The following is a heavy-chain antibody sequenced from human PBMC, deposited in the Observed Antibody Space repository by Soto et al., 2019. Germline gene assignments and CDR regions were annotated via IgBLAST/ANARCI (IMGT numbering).Heavy chain of an antibody. CDR3: AREYLRYDSSGYSGY. D-gene: IGHD3-22*01. J-gene: IGHJ4*02. Sequence: QVQLVESGGGLVKPGGSLRLSCAASGFTFSDYYMNWIRQAPGKGLEWVSYISSSGSYTNYADSVKGRFTISRDNAKNSLYLQMNSLRAEVTAVYYCAREYLRYDSSGYSGYWGQGTLVTVSS. V-gene: IGHV3-11*06. CDR2: ISSSGSYT. CDR1: GFTFSDYY.